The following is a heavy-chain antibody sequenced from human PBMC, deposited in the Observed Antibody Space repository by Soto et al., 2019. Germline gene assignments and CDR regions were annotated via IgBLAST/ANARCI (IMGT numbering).Heavy chain of an antibody. CDR1: GFTFSSYA. CDR2: IIGSGGST. D-gene: IGHD3-10*01. Sequence: GGSLRLSCAASGFTFSSYAMSWVRQAPGKGLEWVSAIIGSGGSTYYADSVKGRFTISRDNSKNTLYLQMNSLRAEYTAVYYCAKVDPLASITQAFDIWGQGTMVTVSS. CDR3: AKVDPLASITQAFDI. V-gene: IGHV3-23*01. J-gene: IGHJ3*02.